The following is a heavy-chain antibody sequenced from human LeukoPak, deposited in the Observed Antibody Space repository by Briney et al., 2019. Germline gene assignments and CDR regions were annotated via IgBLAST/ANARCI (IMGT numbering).Heavy chain of an antibody. CDR1: GYAFTSYY. V-gene: IGHV1-46*01. CDR2: INPSGGST. CDR3: ARDTFSYCSSTSCQGAFDI. D-gene: IGHD2-2*01. J-gene: IGHJ3*02. Sequence: ASVKVSCKASGYAFTSYYMHWVRQAPGQGLEWMGIINPSGGSTSYAQKFQGRVTMTRDTSTSTVYIELSSLRSEDTAVYYCARDTFSYCSSTSCQGAFDIWGQGTMVTVSS.